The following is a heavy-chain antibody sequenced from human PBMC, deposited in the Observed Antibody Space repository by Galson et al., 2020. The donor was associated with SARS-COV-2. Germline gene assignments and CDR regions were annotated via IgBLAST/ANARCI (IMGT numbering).Heavy chain of an antibody. CDR1: GFTFDDYG. D-gene: IGHD1-26*01. J-gene: IGHJ4*02. Sequence: GGSLRLSCAASGFTFDDYGMSWVRQAPGKGLEWVSGNWNGGSTGYADSVKGRFTISRDNAKNSLYLQMNSLRAEDTALYYCATAPIVGATPGDYWGQGTLVTVSS. V-gene: IGHV3-20*04. CDR2: NWNGGST. CDR3: ATAPIVGATPGDY.